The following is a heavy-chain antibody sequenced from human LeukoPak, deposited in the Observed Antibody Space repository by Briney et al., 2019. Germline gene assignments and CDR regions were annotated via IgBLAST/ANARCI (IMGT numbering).Heavy chain of an antibody. CDR2: ISSSSSTK. J-gene: IGHJ4*02. D-gene: IGHD6-19*01. CDR1: GFTFSSYS. V-gene: IGHV3-48*04. CDR3: ARELTRQWLVYDFDY. Sequence: GGSLRLSCAASGFTFSSYSMNWVRQAPGKGLEWVSYISSSSSTKYYADSVKGRFTISRDNAKNSLYLQMNSLRAEDTAVYYCARELTRQWLVYDFDYWGQGTLVTVSS.